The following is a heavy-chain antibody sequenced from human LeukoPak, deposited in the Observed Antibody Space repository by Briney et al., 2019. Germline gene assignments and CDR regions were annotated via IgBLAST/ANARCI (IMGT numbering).Heavy chain of an antibody. CDR2: INHSGST. Sequence: PSETLSLTCAVYGGSFSGYYWSWIRQPPGKGLEWIGEINHSGSTNYNPPLKSRVTISIDTSERQFSLKLYSVTAADTAVYYCARGGDYYGSGIPFDYWGQGTLVTVSS. J-gene: IGHJ4*02. V-gene: IGHV4-34*01. D-gene: IGHD3-10*01. CDR3: ARGGDYYGSGIPFDY. CDR1: GGSFSGYY.